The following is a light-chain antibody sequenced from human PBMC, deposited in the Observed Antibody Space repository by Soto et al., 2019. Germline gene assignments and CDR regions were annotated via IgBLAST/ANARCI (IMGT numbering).Light chain of an antibody. CDR2: WAS. CDR1: QSVLYSSNNKNY. Sequence: DIVMTQSPDSLAVSLGERATINCKYSQSVLYSSNNKNYLAWYQQRPGQPPNLLIYWASTRESGVPDRFSGSGSGTDFTLTVSSLQAEDVAIYYCQQYFSFPCTFGQGTKVEIK. V-gene: IGKV4-1*01. J-gene: IGKJ1*01. CDR3: QQYFSFPCT.